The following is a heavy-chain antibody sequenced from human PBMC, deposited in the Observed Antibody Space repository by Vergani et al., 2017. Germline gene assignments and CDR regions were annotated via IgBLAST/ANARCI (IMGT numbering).Heavy chain of an antibody. D-gene: IGHD3-10*01. J-gene: IGHJ6*03. V-gene: IGHV3-30*18. CDR2: ISNDGSKK. CDR1: GFSFSSHA. CDR3: AKAGSVTSGSLQYNFYMDV. Sequence: QVQLAESGGGRVPPGRSLRLSCAASGFSFSSHAIHCVRQAPGEGLERVAVISNDGSKKYYADSVKGQFTISRDNSNNTLDLQMNSLITQDTAVYYCAKAGSVTSGSLQYNFYMDVWGKGTTVTVS.